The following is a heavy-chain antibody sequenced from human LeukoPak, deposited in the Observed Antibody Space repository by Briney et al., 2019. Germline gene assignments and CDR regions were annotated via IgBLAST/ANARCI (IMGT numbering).Heavy chain of an antibody. CDR1: GYTFTSYD. CDR3: ARGPPDLVVVPAARNMDV. CDR2: MNPNSGNT. J-gene: IGHJ6*03. D-gene: IGHD2-2*01. V-gene: IGHV1-8*01. Sequence: ASVKVSCKASGYTFTSYDINWVRQATGQGLEWMGWMNPNSGNTGYAQKFQGRVTMTRNTSISTAYMELSSLRSEDTAVYYCARGPPDLVVVPAARNMDVWGKGNTVTVS.